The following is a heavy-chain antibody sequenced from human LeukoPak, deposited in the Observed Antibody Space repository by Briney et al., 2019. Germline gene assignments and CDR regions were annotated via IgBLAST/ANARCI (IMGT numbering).Heavy chain of an antibody. D-gene: IGHD4-23*01. CDR1: GGSIRANSYY. J-gene: IGHJ4*02. V-gene: IGHV4-39*01. CDR2: LYYNGST. Sequence: SETLSLTCTVSGGSIRANSYYWAWIRQPPRKGLEWIGTLYYNGSTYLNPPLKSRVTISVDTSRNHFSLSLNSVTAADTATYYCARHPRDDYGGFGLDSWGQGILVSVYS. CDR3: ARHPRDDYGGFGLDS.